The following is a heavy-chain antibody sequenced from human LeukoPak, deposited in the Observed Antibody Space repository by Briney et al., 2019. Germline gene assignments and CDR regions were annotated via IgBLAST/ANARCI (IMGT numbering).Heavy chain of an antibody. J-gene: IGHJ4*02. CDR3: ASQADSAYGDYN. D-gene: IGHD4-17*01. CDR2: IKGDGRYT. V-gene: IGHV3-74*01. Sequence: QPGGSLRLTCAASGFTDSRYWMDWVRHVPGKGLVWVARIKGDGRYTSYADSVKGRFTISRDIGKTTLYLQMNSLRAEDTAVYYWASQADSAYGDYNWGQGTLVTVSS. CDR1: GFTDSRYW.